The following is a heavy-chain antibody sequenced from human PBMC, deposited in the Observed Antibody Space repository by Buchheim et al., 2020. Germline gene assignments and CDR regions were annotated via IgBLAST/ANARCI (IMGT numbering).Heavy chain of an antibody. V-gene: IGHV3-33*06. CDR1: GFTFSSYG. J-gene: IGHJ6*03. CDR3: AKVRGYYYYYMDV. CDR2: IWYDGSNK. Sequence: QVQLVESGGGVVQPGRSLRLSCAASGFTFSSYGMQWVRQAPGKGLEWVAVIWYDGSNKYYADSVKGRFTISRDNSKNTLYLQMNSLRAEDTAVYYCAKVRGYYYYYMDVWGKGTT. D-gene: IGHD3-10*01.